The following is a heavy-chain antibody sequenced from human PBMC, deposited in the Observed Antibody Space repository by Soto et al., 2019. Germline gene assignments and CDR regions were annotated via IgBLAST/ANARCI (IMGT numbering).Heavy chain of an antibody. V-gene: IGHV3-30-3*01. D-gene: IGHD1-1*01. CDR3: ARGRTTAQYYYYYYGMDV. CDR1: GFTFSSYA. CDR2: ISYDGSNK. Sequence: PGGSLRLSCAASGFTFSSYAMHWVRQAPGKGLEWVAVISYDGSNKYYADSVKGLLTISRDNSKHTRYLQMKRLRAEDTAVYYCARGRTTAQYYYYYYGMDVWGQGTTVTVSS. J-gene: IGHJ6*02.